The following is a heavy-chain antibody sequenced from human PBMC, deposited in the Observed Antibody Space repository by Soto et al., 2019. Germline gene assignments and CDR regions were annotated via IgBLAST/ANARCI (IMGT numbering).Heavy chain of an antibody. V-gene: IGHV1-69*01. D-gene: IGHD2-21*02. CDR2: IIPIFGTA. J-gene: IGHJ6*02. CDR3: ARDSKLRVTQQGSYDYGMDV. CDR1: GGTFSSYA. Sequence: QVQLVQSGAEVKKPGSSVKVSCKASGGTFSSYAISWVRQAPGQGLEWMGGIIPIFGTANYAQKFQGRVTITADESTGTAYMELSSLRSEDTAVYYCARDSKLRVTQQGSYDYGMDVCGQGTTVTVSS.